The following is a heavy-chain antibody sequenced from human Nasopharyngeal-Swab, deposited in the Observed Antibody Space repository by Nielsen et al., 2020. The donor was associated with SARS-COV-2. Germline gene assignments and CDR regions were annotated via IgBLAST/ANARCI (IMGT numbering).Heavy chain of an antibody. V-gene: IGHV3-72*01. D-gene: IGHD3-3*01. Sequence: GGSLRLSCAASGFTFSDHYMDWVRQAAGKGLAWVGRTRNKANSYTTEYAASVKGRFTISRDNSENSVYLQMNSLKTEDTAVYYCARGATIFGVVLGDSYGMDVWGQGTTVTVSS. CDR2: TRNKANSYTT. CDR3: ARGATIFGVVLGDSYGMDV. J-gene: IGHJ6*02. CDR1: GFTFSDHY.